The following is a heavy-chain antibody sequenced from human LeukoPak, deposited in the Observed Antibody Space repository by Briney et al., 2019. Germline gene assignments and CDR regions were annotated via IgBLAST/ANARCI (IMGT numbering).Heavy chain of an antibody. Sequence: GGSLRLSCAASGFAFTTYAMHWVRQAPGRGLEWVAVISYDGSIKYYADSVKGRFTISRDNSKNTLYLQMNSLRPEDTAIYYCANLHDYWGQGTLVTVSS. CDR3: ANLHDY. J-gene: IGHJ4*02. V-gene: IGHV3-30*18. CDR2: ISYDGSIK. CDR1: GFAFTTYA.